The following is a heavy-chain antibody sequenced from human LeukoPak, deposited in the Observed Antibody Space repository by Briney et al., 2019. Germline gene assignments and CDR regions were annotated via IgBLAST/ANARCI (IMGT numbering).Heavy chain of an antibody. V-gene: IGHV4-34*01. D-gene: IGHD6-19*01. J-gene: IGHJ6*03. CDR2: INHSGST. CDR1: GGSFSGYY. Sequence: SETLSLTCAVYGGSFSGYYWSWIRQPPGKGLEWIGEINHSGSTNYNPSLKSRVTISVDTSKNQFSLKLSSVTAADTAVYYCARIGGWYLYYYYYMDVWGKGTTVTVSS. CDR3: ARIGGWYLYYYYYMDV.